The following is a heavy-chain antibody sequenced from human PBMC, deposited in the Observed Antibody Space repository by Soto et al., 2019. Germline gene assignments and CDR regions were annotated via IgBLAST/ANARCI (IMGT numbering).Heavy chain of an antibody. Sequence: QVQLVQSGAEVKKPGASVKVSCKASGYTFTSYDISWVRQATGQGLEWMGWMNPNSGNTVYAQKFQDGVTMTRNTSISTAYMELSSLRSEDTAVYYCARERNMYGMDVWGQGTTVTVSS. J-gene: IGHJ6*02. D-gene: IGHD1-1*01. CDR2: MNPNSGNT. CDR1: GYTFTSYD. CDR3: ARERNMYGMDV. V-gene: IGHV1-8*01.